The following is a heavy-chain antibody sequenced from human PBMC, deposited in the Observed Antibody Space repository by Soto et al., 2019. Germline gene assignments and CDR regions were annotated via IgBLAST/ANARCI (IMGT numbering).Heavy chain of an antibody. Sequence: EVQLVESGGGLVKPGESLRLSCAVSGFTLSEAWMSWVRQAPGKGLEWVGRSKIKRDGGTAEYAPSVRGRFTISRDDSKNTLYLQVNSLEIEDTAVYYCTTEGGYSGSYWGLGYWGQGTLVNASS. V-gene: IGHV3-15*07. CDR2: SKIKRDGGTA. CDR3: TTEGGYSGSYWGLGY. J-gene: IGHJ4*02. D-gene: IGHD1-26*01. CDR1: GFTLSEAW.